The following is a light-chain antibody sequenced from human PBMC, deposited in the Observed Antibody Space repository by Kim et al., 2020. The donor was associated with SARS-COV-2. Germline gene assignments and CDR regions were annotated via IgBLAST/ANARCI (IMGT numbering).Light chain of an antibody. Sequence: VVPGERVTLTCRASKRVSSNLAWYQQKLGQAPRLLIYGASTRATGIPDRFSGSGSGTEFTLTISSLQSEDFAVYYCQQYNNRPRTFGQGTKVDIK. V-gene: IGKV3-15*01. CDR3: QQYNNRPRT. CDR2: GAS. CDR1: KRVSSN. J-gene: IGKJ1*01.